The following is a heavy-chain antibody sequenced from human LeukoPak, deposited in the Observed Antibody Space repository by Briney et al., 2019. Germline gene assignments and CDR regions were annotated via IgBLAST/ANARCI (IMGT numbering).Heavy chain of an antibody. CDR2: INHSGST. V-gene: IGHV4-34*01. D-gene: IGHD3-22*01. J-gene: IGHJ4*02. CDR1: GGSFSGYY. Sequence: SETLSLTCAVYGGSFSGYYWSWIRQPPGKGLEWIGEINHSGSTNYNPSLKSRVTMSVDTSKNQFSLKLSSVTAADTAVYYCARGDIPNYYDSSGYIDYWGQGTLVTVSS. CDR3: ARGDIPNYYDSSGYIDY.